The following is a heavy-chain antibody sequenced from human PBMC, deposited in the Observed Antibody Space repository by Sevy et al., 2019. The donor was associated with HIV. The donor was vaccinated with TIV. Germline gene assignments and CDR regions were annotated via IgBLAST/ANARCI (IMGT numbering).Heavy chain of an antibody. Sequence: ASVKVSCKASGYTFTDYYMHWVRQAPGQGLEWMGWINPNSGGTNYAQKFQGRVTMTRDTSISTAYMELSRLRSDDTAVYYCAGGGRDYDILTGSHYYYYMDVWGKGTTVTVSS. CDR2: INPNSGGT. J-gene: IGHJ6*03. CDR1: GYTFTDYY. V-gene: IGHV1-2*02. CDR3: AGGGRDYDILTGSHYYYYMDV. D-gene: IGHD3-9*01.